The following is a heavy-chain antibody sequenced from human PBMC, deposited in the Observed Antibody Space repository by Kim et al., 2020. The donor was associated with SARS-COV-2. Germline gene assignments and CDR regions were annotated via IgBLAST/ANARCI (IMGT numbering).Heavy chain of an antibody. CDR3: ARAP. Sequence: SETLSLTCAVYGGSFLDHYWTWIRQSPEKGLEWIGQINHSGTTNYNPSLKSRVAVSVDTSKNQFSLKMTSLSAADTAVYYCARAPW. CDR1: GGSFLDHY. CDR2: INHSGTT. V-gene: IGHV4-34*01. J-gene: IGHJ5*02.